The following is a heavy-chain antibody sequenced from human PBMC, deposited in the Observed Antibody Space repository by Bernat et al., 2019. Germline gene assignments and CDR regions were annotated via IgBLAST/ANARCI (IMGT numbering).Heavy chain of an antibody. Sequence: VLLVESGGGLVKPGGSLRLSCAASGFTFSNAWMNWVRQAPGKGLEWVAVISYDGSNKYYADSVKGRFTISRDNSKNTLYLQMNSLRSEDTAVYYCARGRSGYDLDPFDYWGQGTLVTVSS. J-gene: IGHJ4*02. CDR3: ARGRSGYDLDPFDY. V-gene: IGHV3-30-3*01. CDR1: GFTFSNAW. D-gene: IGHD5-12*01. CDR2: ISYDGSNK.